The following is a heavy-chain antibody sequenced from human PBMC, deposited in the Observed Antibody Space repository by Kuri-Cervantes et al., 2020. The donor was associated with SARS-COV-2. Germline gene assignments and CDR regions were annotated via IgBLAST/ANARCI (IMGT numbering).Heavy chain of an antibody. V-gene: IGHV2-5*02. J-gene: IGHJ4*02. CDR2: IYWDDDK. Sequence: SGPTLVKPTQTLTLTCTFSGFSLSTSGVGVGWIRQPPGKALEWLALIYWDDDKRYSPSLKSRLTITKDTSKNQVVLTMTNMDPVDTATYYCAHQGYCSGGSCYYFDYWGQGTLVTVSS. CDR3: AHQGYCSGGSCYYFDY. D-gene: IGHD2-15*01. CDR1: GFSLSTSGVG.